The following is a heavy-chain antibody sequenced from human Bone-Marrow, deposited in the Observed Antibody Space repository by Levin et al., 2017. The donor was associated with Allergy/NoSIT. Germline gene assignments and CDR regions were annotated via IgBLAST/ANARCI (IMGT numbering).Heavy chain of an antibody. CDR1: GFTFNSYA. D-gene: IGHD6-19*01. J-gene: IGHJ4*02. CDR2: ISGSGSST. V-gene: IGHV3-23*01. CDR3: AIGAGWVAGAVALI. Sequence: GGSLRLSCAASGFTFNSYALSWVRQAPGKGLEWVSAISGSGSSTYYADSVKGRFTISRDNSKTTLYLQMNSLRAEDTAVYYCAIGAGWVAGAVALIWGQGTLVTVSS.